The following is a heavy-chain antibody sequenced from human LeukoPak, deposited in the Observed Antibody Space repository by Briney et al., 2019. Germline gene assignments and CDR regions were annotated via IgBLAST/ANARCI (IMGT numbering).Heavy chain of an antibody. J-gene: IGHJ4*02. CDR1: GYSISSGYY. D-gene: IGHD6-6*01. V-gene: IGHV4-38-2*01. CDR2: IYHSGST. Sequence: SETLSLTCAVSGYSISSGYYWGWIRQPPGKGLEWIGRIYHSGSTYYNPSLKSRVTISVDTSKHQFSLKLSSVTAADTAVYYCASYEYSSSWVNYFDYWGQGTLVTVSS. CDR3: ASYEYSSSWVNYFDY.